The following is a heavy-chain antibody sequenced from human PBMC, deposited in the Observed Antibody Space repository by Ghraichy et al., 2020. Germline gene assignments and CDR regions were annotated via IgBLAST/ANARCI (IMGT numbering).Heavy chain of an antibody. CDR1: GASISSSNW. CDR2: IYHSGST. J-gene: IGHJ5*02. Sequence: SETLSLTCAVSGASISSSNWWSWVRQPPGKGLEWIGEIYHSGSTNYSPSLKSRVTISVDKSKNRFSLKLSSVTAADTAVYYCASITSYSSNWYRSWGQGTLVTVSS. D-gene: IGHD6-13*01. CDR3: ASITSYSSNWYRS. V-gene: IGHV4-4*02.